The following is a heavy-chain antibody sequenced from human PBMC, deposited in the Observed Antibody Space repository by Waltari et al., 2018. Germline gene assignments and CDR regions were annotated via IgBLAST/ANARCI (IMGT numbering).Heavy chain of an antibody. CDR3: ARGIFNYYDSSGYYPYYYYMDV. D-gene: IGHD3-22*01. Sequence: QVQLQESGPGLVKPSETLSLTCTVSGGSISSHYWSWIRPPPGKGLEWIGYIYYSGSTNYNPSLKSRVTISVDTSKNQFSLKLSSVTAADTAVYYCARGIFNYYDSSGYYPYYYYMDVWGKGTTVTVSS. CDR1: GGSISSHY. CDR2: IYYSGST. V-gene: IGHV4-59*11. J-gene: IGHJ6*03.